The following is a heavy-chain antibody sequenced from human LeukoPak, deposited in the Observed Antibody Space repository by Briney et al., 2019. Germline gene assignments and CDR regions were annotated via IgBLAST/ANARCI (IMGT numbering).Heavy chain of an antibody. J-gene: IGHJ6*02. D-gene: IGHD2-2*01. V-gene: IGHV4-34*01. CDR1: GGSFSGYY. Sequence: SETLSLTCAVYGGSFSGYYWSRIRQPPGKGLEWIGEINHSGSTNYNPSLKSRVTISVDTSKNQFSLKLSSVTAADTAVYYCARERAYRYYYYGMDVWGQGTTVTVSS. CDR2: INHSGST. CDR3: ARERAYRYYYYGMDV.